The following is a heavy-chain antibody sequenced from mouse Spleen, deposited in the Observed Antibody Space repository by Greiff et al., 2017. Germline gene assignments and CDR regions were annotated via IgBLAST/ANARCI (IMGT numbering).Heavy chain of an antibody. J-gene: IGHJ3*01. V-gene: IGHV1-9*01. CDR2: ILPGSGST. Sequence: VQLQQSGAELMKPGASVKLSCKATGYTFTGYWIEWVKQRPGHGLEWIGEILPGSGSTNYNEKFKGKATFTADTSSNTAYMQLSSLTTKASAIDYCSRGGTGWFAYWGQGTLVTVSA. D-gene: IGHD3-3*01. CDR3: SRGGTGWFAY. CDR1: GYTFTGYW.